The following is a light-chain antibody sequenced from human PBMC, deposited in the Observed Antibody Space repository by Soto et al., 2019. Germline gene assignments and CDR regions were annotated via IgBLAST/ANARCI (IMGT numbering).Light chain of an antibody. CDR1: SGSIASNH. V-gene: IGLV6-57*04. CDR2: EDN. CDR3: QSYDSSNPVV. Sequence: FMLTQPPSVSESPGKTVTISCTRSSGSIASNHVQWYQQRPGSAPTTVIYEDNERPSGVPDRFSGSIDSSSNSASLTISGLKTEDEADYYCQSYDSSNPVVFGGGTKLTVL. J-gene: IGLJ2*01.